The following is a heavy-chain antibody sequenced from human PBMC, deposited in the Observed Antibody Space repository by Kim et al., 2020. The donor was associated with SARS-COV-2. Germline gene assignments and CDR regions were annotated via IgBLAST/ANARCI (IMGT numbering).Heavy chain of an antibody. CDR2: ISWNSVSI. V-gene: IGHV3-9*01. Sequence: GGSLRLSCAASGFTFGDYAMHWVRQAPGKGLEWVSVISWNSVSIGYADSVKGRFTISRDNAKNSLYLQMNSLRAEDTALYYCAKDPAVAGPYYFDYWGQGTLVTVSS. CDR1: GFTFGDYA. CDR3: AKDPAVAGPYYFDY. D-gene: IGHD6-19*01. J-gene: IGHJ4*02.